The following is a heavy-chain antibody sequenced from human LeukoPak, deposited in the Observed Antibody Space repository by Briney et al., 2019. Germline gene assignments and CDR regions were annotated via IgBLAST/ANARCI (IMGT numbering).Heavy chain of an antibody. CDR2: INPDGNKK. CDR3: ARDLAYSRLDY. D-gene: IGHD5-18*01. Sequence: GGSLRLSCAASGFTFSNYAMHWVRQAPGKGLEWVASINPDGNKKYSADSVKGRFTISRDNAENSLYLQMNSLRVEDTAFYYCARDLAYSRLDYWGQGMLVTVSS. CDR1: GFTFSNYA. V-gene: IGHV3-7*01. J-gene: IGHJ4*02.